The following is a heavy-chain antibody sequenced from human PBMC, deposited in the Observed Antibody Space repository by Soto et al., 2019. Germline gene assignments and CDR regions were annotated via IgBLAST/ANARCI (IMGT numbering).Heavy chain of an antibody. CDR3: AWTLAFCGGNCYLPNFDT. Sequence: QVQLVQSGTEVQKPGSSVKLSCKTSGGTFTNYDISWVRQAPGQGLEWMGGIIPLFGSPQYSPKFEGRVTITADEVSTTAHLELSSLRFDDTAVYFCAWTLAFCGGNCYLPNFDTWGQGTLVIVSS. CDR2: IIPLFGSP. J-gene: IGHJ4*02. V-gene: IGHV1-69*01. CDR1: GGTFTNYD. D-gene: IGHD2-21*01.